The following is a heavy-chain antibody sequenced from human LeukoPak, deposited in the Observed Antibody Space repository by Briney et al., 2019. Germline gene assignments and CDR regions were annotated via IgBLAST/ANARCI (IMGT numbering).Heavy chain of an antibody. Sequence: GGSLRLSCAASGFTFSSYSMNWVRQAPGKGLEWVSYISSSSSTIYYADSVEGRFTISRDNAKNSLYLQMNSLGAEDTAVYYCATRDYCGGDCYFLTTRFDYWGQGDLVTVSS. V-gene: IGHV3-48*01. J-gene: IGHJ4*02. D-gene: IGHD2-21*02. CDR2: ISSSSSTI. CDR1: GFTFSSYS. CDR3: ATRDYCGGDCYFLTTRFDY.